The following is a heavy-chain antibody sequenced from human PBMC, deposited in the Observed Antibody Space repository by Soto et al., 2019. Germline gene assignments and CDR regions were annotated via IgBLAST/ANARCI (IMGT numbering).Heavy chain of an antibody. J-gene: IGHJ6*02. V-gene: IGHV4-34*01. CDR2: IIPTGST. D-gene: IGHD2-8*01. Sequence: QVQLHQRGAGLLKPSETLSLTCAVSGASVSGQYWSWIRQPPGKGLEWVGEIIPTGSTTYNPSLKSRLSFSLDTSKNHFSLNLTSVSVADTAVYYCARGGISMAWNYYYYGMDVWGQGTTVTDSS. CDR1: GASVSGQY. CDR3: ARGGISMAWNYYYYGMDV.